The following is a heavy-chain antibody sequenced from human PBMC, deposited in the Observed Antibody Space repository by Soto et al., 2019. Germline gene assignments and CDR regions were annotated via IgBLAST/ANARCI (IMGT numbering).Heavy chain of an antibody. J-gene: IGHJ4*02. CDR2: INPDSGAT. CDR3: ARGDYGTGGYPFPYFDY. V-gene: IGHV1-2*02. D-gene: IGHD2-8*02. Sequence: HEHLVQSGAEVKRPGASLKVSCKASGYSFTGYYIHWVRQAPGQGLEWMGWINPDSGATNYAQNFKGRVTLTCDTSIRTASMDLTSLTSDDTAVYYCARGDYGTGGYPFPYFDYWGQGTLVIVSS. CDR1: GYSFTGYY.